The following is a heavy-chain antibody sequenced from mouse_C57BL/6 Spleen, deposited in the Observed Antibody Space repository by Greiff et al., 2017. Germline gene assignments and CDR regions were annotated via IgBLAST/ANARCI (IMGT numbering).Heavy chain of an antibody. CDR2: IYPRSGNT. J-gene: IGHJ2*01. D-gene: IGHD1-1*01. V-gene: IGHV1-81*01. Sequence: QVQLQQSGAELARPGASVTLSCKASGYTFTSYGISWVKQRTGQGLEWIGEIYPRSGNTYYNEKFKGKATLTADKSSSTAYMELRSVTSEDSAVYVCARFEDYYGSYYFDYWGQGTTLTVSS. CDR1: GYTFTSYG. CDR3: ARFEDYYGSYYFDY.